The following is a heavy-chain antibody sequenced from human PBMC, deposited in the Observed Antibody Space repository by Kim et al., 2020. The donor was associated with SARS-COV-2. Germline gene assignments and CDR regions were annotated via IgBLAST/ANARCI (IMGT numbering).Heavy chain of an antibody. CDR2: MNPNSGNT. J-gene: IGHJ5*02. CDR3: TRHRSGHNDNWFDP. CDR1: GYTFTSYD. Sequence: ASVKVSCKASGYTFTSYDINWVRQATGQGLEWLGWMNPNSGNTGYAEKFRGRVTMTREISTSTSYMELSSLTSEDTAVYYCTRHRSGHNDNWFDPLGQGTMVTVSS. D-gene: IGHD6-19*01. V-gene: IGHV1-8*01.